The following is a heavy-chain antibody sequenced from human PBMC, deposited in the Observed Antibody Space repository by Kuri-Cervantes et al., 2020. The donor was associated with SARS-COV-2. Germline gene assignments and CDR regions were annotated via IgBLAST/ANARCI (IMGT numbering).Heavy chain of an antibody. D-gene: IGHD1-20*01. V-gene: IGHV1-18*01. CDR1: GGTFSSYA. J-gene: IGHJ6*03. CDR3: ASSGITGSVYYYMDV. Sequence: ASVKVSCKASGGTFSSYAISWVRQAPGQGLEWMGGISAYNGNTNYAQKLQGRVTMTTDTSTSTAYMELRSLRSDDTAVYYCASSGITGSVYYYMDVWGKGTTVTVSS. CDR2: ISAYNGNT.